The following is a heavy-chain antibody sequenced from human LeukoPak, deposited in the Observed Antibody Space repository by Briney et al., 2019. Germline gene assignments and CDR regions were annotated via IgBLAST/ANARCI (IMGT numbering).Heavy chain of an antibody. J-gene: IGHJ4*02. CDR2: ISSSSSNI. CDR3: ARGPRGTVTTSDY. Sequence: PGGSLRLSCAASGFTFSSYSMKWVRQAPGKGLEWVSSISSSSSNIYYADSVKGRFTISRDNAKNSLYLQMNSLRAEDTAVYYCARGPRGTVTTSDYWGQGTLVTVSS. D-gene: IGHD4-17*01. CDR1: GFTFSSYS. V-gene: IGHV3-21*01.